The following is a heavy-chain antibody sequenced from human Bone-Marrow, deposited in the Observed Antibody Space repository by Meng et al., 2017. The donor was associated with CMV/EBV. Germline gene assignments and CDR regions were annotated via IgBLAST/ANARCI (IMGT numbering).Heavy chain of an antibody. CDR2: ISNDGSNK. J-gene: IGHJ4*02. D-gene: IGHD2-15*01. V-gene: IGHV3-30*04. CDR3: ASDLGGAAGTIEY. CDR1: GFTFSSSA. Sequence: GESLKISCAASGFTFSSSAMHWVRHAPGKGLEWVAVISNDGSNKHYTDSVKGRFTIYRDNSRNTLYLQMNSLGADDTEVYYCASDLGGAAGTIEYWGQGTLVTFSS.